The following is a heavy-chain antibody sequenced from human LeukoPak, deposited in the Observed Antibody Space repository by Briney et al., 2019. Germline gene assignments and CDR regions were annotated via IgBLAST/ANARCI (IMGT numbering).Heavy chain of an antibody. CDR2: ISSSTI. CDR1: GFTFSSYH. D-gene: IGHD5-12*01. CDR3: ARGDLLAMDY. V-gene: IGHV3-48*02. J-gene: IGHJ4*02. Sequence: PGGSLRLSCAASGFTFSSYHMNWVRQAPGKGLEWVSYISSSTIYYADSVKGRFTISRDNAKSSLYLQMHSLRDEDTAVYYCARGDLLAMDYWGQGTLVTVSS.